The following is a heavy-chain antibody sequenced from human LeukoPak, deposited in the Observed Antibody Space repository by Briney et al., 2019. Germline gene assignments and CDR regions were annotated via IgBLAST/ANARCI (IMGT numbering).Heavy chain of an antibody. CDR2: MSYSGTT. CDR1: GGSITDSTYY. Sequence: SETLSLTCTVTGGSITDSTYYWGWVRQPPGKGLEWIGSMSYSGTTYYNPSLKSRGLISADTSKNQFSLRLTSVTAADTAVYYCANRGIYGYFNYWGQGTLVTVSS. D-gene: IGHD3-10*01. V-gene: IGHV4-39*01. J-gene: IGHJ4*02. CDR3: ANRGIYGYFNY.